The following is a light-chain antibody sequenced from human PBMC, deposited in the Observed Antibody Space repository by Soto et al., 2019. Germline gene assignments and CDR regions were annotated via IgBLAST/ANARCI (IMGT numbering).Light chain of an antibody. CDR3: SSYTHSHTLV. J-gene: IGLJ2*01. CDR2: EIS. Sequence: QSALTQPASVSESPGQSITISCTGTSSDVGASDYVSWYQQHPGKAPQLIIYEISNRPSGVSNRFSGSKSGNTASLTISGIQAEDESDYYCSSYTHSHTLVFGGGTQLTVL. CDR1: SSDVGASDY. V-gene: IGLV2-14*01.